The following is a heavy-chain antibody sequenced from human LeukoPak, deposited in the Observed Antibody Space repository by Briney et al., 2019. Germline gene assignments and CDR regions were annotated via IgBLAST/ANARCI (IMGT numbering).Heavy chain of an antibody. Sequence: QPGGSQRLSCAASGFTFSSYDMNWVRQAPGKGLEWVSYISSSGSTIFYADSVKGRFTISRDNAKNSLYLQMNSLRVEDTAVYYCARGGLSPTSWGQGTLVTVSS. CDR3: ARGGLSPTS. D-gene: IGHD3-22*01. V-gene: IGHV3-48*03. J-gene: IGHJ5*02. CDR1: GFTFSSYD. CDR2: ISSSGSTI.